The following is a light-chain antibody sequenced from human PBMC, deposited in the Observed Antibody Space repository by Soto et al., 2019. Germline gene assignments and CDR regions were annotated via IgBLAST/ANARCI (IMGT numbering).Light chain of an antibody. CDR1: QSVNSSY. Sequence: EIVLTQSPGTLSLSPGERATLSCRASQSVNSSYLAWYQQKPGQTPRLLIYGEYSRATGIPDRFSGSGSGTDFTFTFCILESEDFAVYYCQQYGSSPPWTFGQGTKV. CDR2: GEY. J-gene: IGKJ1*01. V-gene: IGKV3-20*01. CDR3: QQYGSSPPWT.